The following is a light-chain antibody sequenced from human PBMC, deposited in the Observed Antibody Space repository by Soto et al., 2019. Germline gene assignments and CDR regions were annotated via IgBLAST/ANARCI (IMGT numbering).Light chain of an antibody. CDR3: SSYTSSSTLV. CDR2: DVT. J-gene: IGLJ2*01. V-gene: IGLV2-14*03. CDR1: NSDVGGYNY. Sequence: QSALTQPASGSGSPGQSITISCTGTNSDVGGYNYVSWYQQHPGKAPKLMIYDVTNRPSGVSDRFSGSKSGNTASLTISGLQAEDEADYYCSSYTSSSTLVFGGGTQLTVL.